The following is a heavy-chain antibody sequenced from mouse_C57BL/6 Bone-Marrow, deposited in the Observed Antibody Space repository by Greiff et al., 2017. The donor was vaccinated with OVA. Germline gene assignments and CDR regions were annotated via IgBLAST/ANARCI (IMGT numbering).Heavy chain of an antibody. V-gene: IGHV5-6*02. J-gene: IGHJ2*01. CDR1: GFTFSSYG. D-gene: IGHD1-1*01. CDR3: ARHGDYGSFFDY. Sequence: DVKLVESGGDLVKPGGSLKLSCAASGFTFSSYGMSWVRQTPDKRLEWVATISSGGSSTYYPDSVKGRFTISRDNAKNTLYLQMSSLKSEDTAMYYCARHGDYGSFFDYWGQGTTLTGSS. CDR2: ISSGGSST.